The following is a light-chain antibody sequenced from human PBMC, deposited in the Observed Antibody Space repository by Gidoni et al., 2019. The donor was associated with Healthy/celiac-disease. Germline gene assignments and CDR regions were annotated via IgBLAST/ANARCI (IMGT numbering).Light chain of an antibody. CDR2: GTS. CDR1: QSVSSIY. CDR3: QQYGDSPYT. J-gene: IGKJ2*01. Sequence: EIVLTQSPGPLSLSPGERATLSCRASQSVSSIYLAWYQQKPGQAPRLLIYGTSSRATGIPDRFSASGSGTDFTLTISRLEPEDFAVYYCQQYGDSPYTFGQGTKLEIK. V-gene: IGKV3-20*01.